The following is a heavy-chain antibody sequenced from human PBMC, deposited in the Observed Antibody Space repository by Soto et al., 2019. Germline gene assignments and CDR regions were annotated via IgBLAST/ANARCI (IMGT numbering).Heavy chain of an antibody. CDR2: IIPIFGTA. Sequence: GASVKVSCKASGGTFSSYAISWVRQAPGQGLEWMGGIIPIFGTANCAQKFQGRVTITADESTSTAYMELSSLRSEDTAVYYCGIAVAGAFDYWGQGTLVTVSS. D-gene: IGHD6-19*01. CDR1: GGTFSSYA. CDR3: GIAVAGAFDY. J-gene: IGHJ4*02. V-gene: IGHV1-69*13.